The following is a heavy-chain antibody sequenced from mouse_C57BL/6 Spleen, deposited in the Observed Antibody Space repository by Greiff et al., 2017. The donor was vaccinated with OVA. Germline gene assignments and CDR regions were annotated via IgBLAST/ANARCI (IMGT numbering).Heavy chain of an antibody. CDR2: IDPETGGT. CDR1: GYTFTDYE. Sequence: QVQLQQSGAELVRPGASVTLSCKASGYTFTDYEMHWVKQTPVHGLEWIGAIDPETGGTAYNQKFKGEAILTADKSSSTAYMELRSLTSEDSAVYYCTRAVVPYWGQGTTLTVSS. CDR3: TRAVVPY. J-gene: IGHJ2*01. V-gene: IGHV1-15*01. D-gene: IGHD1-1*01.